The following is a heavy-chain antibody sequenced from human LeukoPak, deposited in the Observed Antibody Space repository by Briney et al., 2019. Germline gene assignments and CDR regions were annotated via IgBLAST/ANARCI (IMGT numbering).Heavy chain of an antibody. CDR3: ARDYADYVGYFFFDY. J-gene: IGHJ4*02. D-gene: IGHD4-17*01. CDR2: ISGGGETT. V-gene: IGHV3-23*01. Sequence: GGSLRLSCAASGFTFNNYAMNWVRQAPGKGLEWVSSISGGGETTYYADSAKARFTISRDNSQNTLYLQMNSLRAEDTAVYYCARDYADYVGYFFFDYWGQGTLVTVSS. CDR1: GFTFNNYA.